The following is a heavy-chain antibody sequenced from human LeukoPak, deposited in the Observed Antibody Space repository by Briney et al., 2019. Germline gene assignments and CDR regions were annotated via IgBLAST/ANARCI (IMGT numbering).Heavy chain of an antibody. Sequence: ETLSLTCTVSGYSISSGYYWGWIRQPPGKGLEWIGSIYHSGSTYYNPSLKSRVTISVDTSKNQFSLKLTSVTAADTALYYCARGLWFGDENPPYFDYWGQGTLVTVSP. CDR2: IYHSGST. CDR1: GYSISSGYY. V-gene: IGHV4-38-2*02. D-gene: IGHD3-10*01. J-gene: IGHJ4*02. CDR3: ARGLWFGDENPPYFDY.